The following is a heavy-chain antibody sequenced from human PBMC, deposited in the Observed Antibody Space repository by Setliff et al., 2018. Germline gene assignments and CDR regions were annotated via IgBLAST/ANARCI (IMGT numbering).Heavy chain of an antibody. D-gene: IGHD2-21*02. J-gene: IGHJ2*01. CDR1: GYSFTTYW. Sequence: GESLKISCKGSGYSFTTYWIGWVRQMPGKGLECMGIIYLGDSDTRYSPSFQGQVTISADKSISTAYLQWSSLKASDTAMYYCVRPQVVTAHYWYCDLWGRGTLVTVSS. CDR3: VRPQVVTAHYWYCDL. V-gene: IGHV5-51*01. CDR2: IYLGDSDT.